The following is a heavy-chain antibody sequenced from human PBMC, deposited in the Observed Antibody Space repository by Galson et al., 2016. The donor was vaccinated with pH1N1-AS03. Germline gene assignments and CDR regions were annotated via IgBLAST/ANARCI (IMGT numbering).Heavy chain of an antibody. Sequence: SETLSLTCTVSGASITSYYWSWIRQTPEKGLEWRGYIYYTGNTDTNPSLRSRIPLSVDTSKNQFSMRLSSVTAADTAVYYCATRKHLSNLEYFDFWGQGTQVIVSS. CDR2: IYYTGNT. D-gene: IGHD2/OR15-2a*01. CDR3: ATRKHLSNLEYFDF. V-gene: IGHV4-59*01. J-gene: IGHJ4*02. CDR1: GASITSYY.